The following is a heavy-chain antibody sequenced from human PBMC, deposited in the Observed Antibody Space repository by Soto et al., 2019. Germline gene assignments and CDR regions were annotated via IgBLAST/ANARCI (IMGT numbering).Heavy chain of an antibody. CDR1: GFTFSYFG. CDR3: AKSRDSTIFGVVIYYFDS. Sequence: GGSLRLSCAASGFTFSYFGMNWVRQAPGKGLEWVSALSTDGGSTYYADSVKGRFTISRDNAKNTLFLQMNSLRAEDTAIYYCAKSRDSTIFGVVIYYFDSWGQGTLVTVSS. J-gene: IGHJ4*02. V-gene: IGHV3-23*01. CDR2: LSTDGGST. D-gene: IGHD3-3*01.